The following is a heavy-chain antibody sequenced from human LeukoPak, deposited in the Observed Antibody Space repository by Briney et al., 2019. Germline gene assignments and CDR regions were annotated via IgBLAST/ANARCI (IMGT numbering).Heavy chain of an antibody. J-gene: IGHJ4*02. D-gene: IGHD5-12*01. CDR1: GFTFSSYS. V-gene: IGHV3-21*01. CDR2: ISSSSSYI. Sequence: GGSLRLSCAASGFTFSSYSMNWVRQAPGKGLEWVSSISSSSSYIYYADSVKGRFTISRDNAKNSLYPQMNSLRAEDTAVYYCARDFNSGGYDSGSDYFDYWGQGTLVTVSS. CDR3: ARDFNSGGYDSGSDYFDY.